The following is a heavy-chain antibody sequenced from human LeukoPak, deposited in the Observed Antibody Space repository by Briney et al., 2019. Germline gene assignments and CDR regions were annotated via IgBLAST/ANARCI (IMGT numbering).Heavy chain of an antibody. Sequence: PGGYLSLSCAASGFSFSSFAMGGVRQAPGKGLGWVSSISASGGTTYYADSVKGRFTISRDNSKNTLYLQMNSLRAEDTAVYYCAKDGRGSHSSGSYFDYWGQGTLVTVSA. CDR3: AKDGRGSHSSGSYFDY. D-gene: IGHD6-19*01. J-gene: IGHJ4*02. V-gene: IGHV3-23*01. CDR1: GFSFSSFA. CDR2: ISASGGTT.